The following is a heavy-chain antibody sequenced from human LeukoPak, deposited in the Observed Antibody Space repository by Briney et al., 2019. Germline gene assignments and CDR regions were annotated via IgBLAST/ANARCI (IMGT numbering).Heavy chain of an antibody. CDR2: INAGNGNT. CDR1: GYTFTSYA. J-gene: IGHJ4*02. D-gene: IGHD2-21*02. Sequence: ASVKVSCKASGYTFTSYAMHWVRQAPGQRLEWMGWINAGNGNTKYSQKFQGRVTIIRDTSASTAYMELSSLRSEDTAVYYCARNTETAIPLPYYFDYWGQGTLVTVSS. CDR3: ARNTETAIPLPYYFDY. V-gene: IGHV1-3*01.